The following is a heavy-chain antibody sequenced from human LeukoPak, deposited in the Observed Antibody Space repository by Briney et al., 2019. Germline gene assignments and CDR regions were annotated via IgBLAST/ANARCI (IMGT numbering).Heavy chain of an antibody. J-gene: IGHJ4*02. V-gene: IGHV5-51*01. CDR1: GHSFTNYW. Sequence: PGESLKISCKGSGHSFTNYWIGWVRQMPGRGLEWMGIIYPGDSDTRYSPSFQGQVTISVDKSISTAYLQWSSLKASDTAMYYCARRIEYSSLPFDYSGQGTLVTVSS. CDR2: IYPGDSDT. CDR3: ARRIEYSSLPFDY. D-gene: IGHD6-6*01.